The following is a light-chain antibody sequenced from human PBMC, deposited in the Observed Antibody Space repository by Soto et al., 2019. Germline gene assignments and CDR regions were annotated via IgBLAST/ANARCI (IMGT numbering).Light chain of an antibody. Sequence: EIVLTQSTGTLSVSPGDRATLSCRASQSVGRNLAWYQQKPGQAPRLVIYSASTRATGIPGRFSGSGSGTAFTLTISSLQSEDSAVYYWQHYYVWPLTFGPGTKVAIK. CDR3: QHYYVWPLT. J-gene: IGKJ3*01. V-gene: IGKV3-15*01. CDR2: SAS. CDR1: QSVGRN.